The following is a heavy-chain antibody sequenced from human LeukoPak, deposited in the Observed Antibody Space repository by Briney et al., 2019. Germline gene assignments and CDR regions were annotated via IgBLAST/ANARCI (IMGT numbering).Heavy chain of an antibody. D-gene: IGHD2-2*02. CDR1: GGTFSSYA. CDR2: IIPIFGTA. J-gene: IGHJ2*01. Sequence: SVKVSCTASGGTFSSYAISWVRQAPGQGLEWMGGIIPIFGTANYAQKFQGRVTITTDESTSTAYMELSSLRSEDTAVYYCARGYCSSTSCYRAGWYFDLWGRGTLVTVSS. V-gene: IGHV1-69*05. CDR3: ARGYCSSTSCYRAGWYFDL.